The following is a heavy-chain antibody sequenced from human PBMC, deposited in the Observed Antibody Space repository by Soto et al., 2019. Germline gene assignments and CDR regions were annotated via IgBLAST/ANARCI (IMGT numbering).Heavy chain of an antibody. V-gene: IGHV3-74*01. CDR2: ITCDGSST. CDR3: ARVYCSGGGCYHLDP. CDR1: GFTFSSHC. D-gene: IGHD2-15*01. J-gene: IGHJ5*02. Sequence: PGGSLRLSCAASGFTFSSHCMHWVRQAPGKGLVWVSRITCDGSSTCYADSVKGRFTISRDNAKNTLYLQMNSLRAEDTAVYYCARVYCSGGGCYHLDPWGPGTLVTVSS.